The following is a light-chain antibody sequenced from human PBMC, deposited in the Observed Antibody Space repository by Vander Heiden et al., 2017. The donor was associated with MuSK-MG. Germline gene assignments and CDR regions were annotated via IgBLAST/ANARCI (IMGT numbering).Light chain of an antibody. Sequence: EIVMAQSPATLSVSPGETVTLSCRASQSLSRNLAWYQQKPGQPPRLLIYGASTRATGIPARFSGSGSGTEFTLTISSLQSEDFAVYYCQQYDNWLITFGQGTRLEIK. CDR2: GAS. J-gene: IGKJ5*01. CDR3: QQYDNWLIT. V-gene: IGKV3-15*01. CDR1: QSLSRN.